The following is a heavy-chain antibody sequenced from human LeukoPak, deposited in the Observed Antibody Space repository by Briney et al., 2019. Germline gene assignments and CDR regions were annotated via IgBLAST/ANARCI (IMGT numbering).Heavy chain of an antibody. V-gene: IGHV1-8*03. Sequence: ASVKVSCKASGYTFTNYDINWVRQATGQGLEWMGWTNPNSANTGYSQKFQGRVTFTRDTSISTAYMELSSLRSEDTAVYFCASHDYGDPYVFDYWGQGTLVTVSS. J-gene: IGHJ4*02. CDR2: TNPNSANT. CDR1: GYTFTNYD. D-gene: IGHD4-17*01. CDR3: ASHDYGDPYVFDY.